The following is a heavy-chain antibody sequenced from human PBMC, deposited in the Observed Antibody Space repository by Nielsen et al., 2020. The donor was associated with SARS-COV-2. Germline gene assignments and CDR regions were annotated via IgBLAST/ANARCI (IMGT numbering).Heavy chain of an antibody. J-gene: IGHJ4*02. V-gene: IGHV3-49*03. D-gene: IGHD4-17*01. CDR3: TRVVMVTTDSTPYDY. Sequence: GESLKISCTASGFTFGDYAMSWFRQAPGKGLEWVGFIRSKAYGGTTEYAASVKGRFTISRDDSKSIAYLQMNSLKTEDTAVYYCTRVVMVTTDSTPYDYWGQGTLVTVSS. CDR2: IRSKAYGGTT. CDR1: GFTFGDYA.